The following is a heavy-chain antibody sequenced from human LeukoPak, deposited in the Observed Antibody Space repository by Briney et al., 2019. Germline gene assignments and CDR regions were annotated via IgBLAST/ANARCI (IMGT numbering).Heavy chain of an antibody. CDR1: GFTFSSYA. CDR2: ISGSGGST. J-gene: IGHJ4*02. D-gene: IGHD2-2*01. Sequence: GGSLRLSCAASGFTFSSYAMIWVRQAPGKGLEWVSAISGSGGSTYYADSVKGRFTISRDNSKNTLYLQMNSLRAEDTAVYYCAKAGQYQLLFPDYWGQGTLVTVSS. CDR3: AKAGQYQLLFPDY. V-gene: IGHV3-23*01.